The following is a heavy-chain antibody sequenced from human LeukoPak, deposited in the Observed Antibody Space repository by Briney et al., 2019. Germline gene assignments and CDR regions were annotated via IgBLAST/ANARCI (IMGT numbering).Heavy chain of an antibody. Sequence: ASVKVSCKASGYTYTTDGISWVRQAPGQGLEWMGWVDTYSGKTNHAQKSQGRVTMTSDTSTSTAYMELRSLRSDDTAVYYCARDRGIAEADSFDPWGQGTLVTVSS. V-gene: IGHV1-18*01. CDR1: GYTYTTDG. CDR3: ARDRGIAEADSFDP. CDR2: VDTYSGKT. D-gene: IGHD6-13*01. J-gene: IGHJ5*02.